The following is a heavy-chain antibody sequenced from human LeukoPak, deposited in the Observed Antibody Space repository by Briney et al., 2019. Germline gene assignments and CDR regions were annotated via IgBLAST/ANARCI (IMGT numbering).Heavy chain of an antibody. V-gene: IGHV3-30-3*01. D-gene: IGHD2-2*01. CDR1: GFTFSSYA. CDR2: ISYDGSNK. CDR3: ARDVVVVVPAAIPRGFDY. J-gene: IGHJ4*02. Sequence: GGSLRLSCAASGFTFSSYAMHWVRQAPGKGLEWVAVISYDGSNKYYADSVKGRFTISRDNSKNTLYLQMNSLRAEDTAVYYCARDVVVVVPAAIPRGFDYWGQGTLVTVSS.